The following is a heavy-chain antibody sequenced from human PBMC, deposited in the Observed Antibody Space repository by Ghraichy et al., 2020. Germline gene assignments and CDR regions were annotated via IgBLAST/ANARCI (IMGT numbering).Heavy chain of an antibody. CDR1: EFTFSSYA. D-gene: IGHD1-26*01. CDR2: FSHVDHNT. Sequence: GESLNISCEASEFTFSSYAMTWVRQAPGKGLEWVSTFSHVDHNTYYAGSVQGRFTISRDSSKNTLYLQMNSLRVEDTATYYCARRGGSDGWGFFDYWGQGARVTVSS. V-gene: IGHV3-23*01. CDR3: ARRGGSDGWGFFDY. J-gene: IGHJ4*02.